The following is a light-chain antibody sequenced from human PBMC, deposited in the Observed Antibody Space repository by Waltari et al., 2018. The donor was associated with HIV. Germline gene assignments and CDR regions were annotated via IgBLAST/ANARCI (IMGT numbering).Light chain of an antibody. CDR3: AVLDDTLGGGV. J-gene: IGLJ2*01. CDR1: TANLGANF. CDR2: RDN. Sequence: QSVLTQPPSASGTPGQKVTISCSGGTANLGANFLFWFQQFPGTAPKLLIYRDNLRHSGVPARFSGSKSGTSASLTISGLRSDDEAHYFCAVLDDTLGGGVFGGGTKLTVL. V-gene: IGLV1-47*01.